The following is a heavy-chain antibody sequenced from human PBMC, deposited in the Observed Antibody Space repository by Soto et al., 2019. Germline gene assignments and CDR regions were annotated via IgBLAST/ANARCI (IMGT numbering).Heavy chain of an antibody. D-gene: IGHD3-10*01. CDR1: GFIVSGNY. V-gene: IGHV3-53*02. Sequence: RLVETRGDLIQPGGSLRLSCAASGFIVSGNYMSWVRQAPGKGLEWVSVIYRGGSTYYADSVKGRFTISRDNSKNTLYLQMNSLRADDTGVYYCARDGGLAEDGMDVWGQGTTVTVSS. J-gene: IGHJ6*02. CDR2: IYRGGST. CDR3: ARDGGLAEDGMDV.